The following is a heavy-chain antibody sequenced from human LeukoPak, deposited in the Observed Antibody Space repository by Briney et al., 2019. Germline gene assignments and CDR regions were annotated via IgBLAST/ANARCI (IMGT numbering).Heavy chain of an antibody. D-gene: IGHD3-10*01. CDR3: ARIYGAFDI. CDR1: GYSISSGYY. CDR2: IYHSGDT. Sequence: SETLSLTCTVSGYSISSGYYWGWIRQPPGKGLEWIGEIYHSGDTNYSPSLKSRLTMSLDKAKNQFSLTLTSVTAADTAVYYCARIYGAFDIWGQGTRVTVSS. V-gene: IGHV4-38-2*02. J-gene: IGHJ3*02.